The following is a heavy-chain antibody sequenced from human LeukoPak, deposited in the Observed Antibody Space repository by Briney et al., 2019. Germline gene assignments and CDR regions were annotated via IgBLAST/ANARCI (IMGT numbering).Heavy chain of an antibody. CDR3: ATTPITFGGANFDY. CDR2: FDPEDGET. D-gene: IGHD3-16*01. J-gene: IGHJ4*02. CDR1: GYTLTELS. Sequence: ASVTVPCKVSGYTLTELSMHWVRQAPGKGLEWMGGFDPEDGETIYAQKFQGRVTMTEDTSTDTAYMELSSLRSEDTAVYYCATTPITFGGANFDYWGQGTLVTVSS. V-gene: IGHV1-24*01.